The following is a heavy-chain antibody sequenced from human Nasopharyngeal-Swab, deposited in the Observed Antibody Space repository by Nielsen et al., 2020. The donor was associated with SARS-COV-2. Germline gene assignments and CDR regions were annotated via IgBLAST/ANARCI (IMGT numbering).Heavy chain of an antibody. CDR3: VKDGYDASLDAFDK. V-gene: IGHV3-43*02. CDR1: GFSFDYYT. D-gene: IGHD4/OR15-4a*01. Sequence: GGSLRLSCVTSGFSFDYYTMHWVRQAPGKGLERVSLVSAGAETTYYADSVKGRFTVSRDNSRQSLFLQMESLRTEDTALYYCVKDGYDASLDAFDKWGLGTMVSVSS. CDR2: VSAGAETT. J-gene: IGHJ3*02.